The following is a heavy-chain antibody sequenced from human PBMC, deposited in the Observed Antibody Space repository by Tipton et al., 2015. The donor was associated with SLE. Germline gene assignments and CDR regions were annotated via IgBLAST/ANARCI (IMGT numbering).Heavy chain of an antibody. Sequence: QSGPEVKKPGASVKVSCKASGYTFTNYAMHWVRQAPGQRLEWMGWINAGNGNTKYSQKFQGRVTITRDTSANTAYMELSSLRSEDTAVYYCAREEVSYYYDSSGCDFWGQGTLVTVSS. D-gene: IGHD3-22*01. CDR3: AREEVSYYYDSSGCDF. J-gene: IGHJ4*02. V-gene: IGHV1-3*01. CDR1: GYTFTNYA. CDR2: INAGNGNT.